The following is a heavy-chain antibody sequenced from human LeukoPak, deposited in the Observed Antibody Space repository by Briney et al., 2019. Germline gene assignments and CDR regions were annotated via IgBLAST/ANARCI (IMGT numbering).Heavy chain of an antibody. Sequence: GGSLRLSCAASGFTFSSYAMHWVRQAPGKGRECVSAISSTGGSTYYANSVEGRFTISRDNSKNTLYLQMGSLRAEDMAVYYCARESGWGLPHAFDFWGQGTMVTVSS. CDR2: ISSTGGST. J-gene: IGHJ3*01. D-gene: IGHD3-3*01. V-gene: IGHV3-64*01. CDR1: GFTFSSYA. CDR3: ARESGWGLPHAFDF.